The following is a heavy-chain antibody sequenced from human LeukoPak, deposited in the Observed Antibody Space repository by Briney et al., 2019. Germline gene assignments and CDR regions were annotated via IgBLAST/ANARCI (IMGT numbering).Heavy chain of an antibody. V-gene: IGHV4-59*01. D-gene: IGHD2-15*01. CDR2: VYYTGTT. Sequence: SETLSLTCIVSGGSISPDYWGWIRQPPGKGLEWIAYVYYTGTTNFNPSLKSRFSISVDTSRNQLSLRLTSVTAADTAVYYCAIGIVVVVAATPHPYYGMDVWGQGTTVTVSS. J-gene: IGHJ6*02. CDR1: GGSISPDY. CDR3: AIGIVVVVAATPHPYYGMDV.